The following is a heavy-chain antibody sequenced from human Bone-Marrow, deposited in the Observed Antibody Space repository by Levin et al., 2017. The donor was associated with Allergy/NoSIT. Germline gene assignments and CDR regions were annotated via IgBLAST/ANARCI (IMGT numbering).Heavy chain of an antibody. D-gene: IGHD3-10*01. CDR2: IYYSGTT. CDR3: ARVERPITVRGAGDPKIDS. V-gene: IGHV4-31*03. Sequence: LRLSCSVSGGSISIGGYYWSWIRHHPGKGLEWIGNIYYSGTTYYNPSLMSRVTMSIDTSTNQFSLRLSSVTAADTALYFCARVERPITVRGAGDPKIDSWGQGILVTVSS. J-gene: IGHJ4*02. CDR1: GGSISIGGYY.